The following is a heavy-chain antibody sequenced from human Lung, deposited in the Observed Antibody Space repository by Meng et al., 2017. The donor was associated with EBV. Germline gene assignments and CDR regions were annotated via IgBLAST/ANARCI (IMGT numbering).Heavy chain of an antibody. Sequence: QVPLVQSGSELKNPGASVKVSCKASGYTFTSYAMNWVRQAPGQGLEWMGWINTNTGNPTYVQGFTGRFVFSLDTSVSTAYLQISSLKAEDTAVYYCARETLGYCSSTSCYIGPPDYWGQGTLVTVSS. D-gene: IGHD2-2*01. CDR2: INTNTGNP. CDR3: ARETLGYCSSTSCYIGPPDY. J-gene: IGHJ4*02. CDR1: GYTFTSYA. V-gene: IGHV7-4-1*02.